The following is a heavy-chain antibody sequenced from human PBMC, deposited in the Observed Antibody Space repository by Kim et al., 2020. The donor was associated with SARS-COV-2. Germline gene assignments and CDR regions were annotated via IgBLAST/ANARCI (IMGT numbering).Heavy chain of an antibody. D-gene: IGHD3-10*01. V-gene: IGHV4-39*07. CDR3: ARDEGGLWFGEPGLFDY. J-gene: IGHJ4*02. Sequence: LKSRVTISVDTSKNQFSLKLSSVTAADTAVYYCARDEGGLWFGEPGLFDYWGQGTLVTVSS.